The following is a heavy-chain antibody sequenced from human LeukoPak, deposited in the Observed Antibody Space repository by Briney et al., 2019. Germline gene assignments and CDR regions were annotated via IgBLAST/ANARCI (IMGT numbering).Heavy chain of an antibody. Sequence: GGSLRVSCAASGFSFGVYYMTWIRQAPGRGLEPLSFISPTGDIIKYVDSVKGRFTISRDNAKSSMYLEMNSLRAEDTAVYYCAREHWAAPDYWGQGTLVTVSP. D-gene: IGHD3-16*01. V-gene: IGHV3-11*01. CDR1: GFSFGVYY. J-gene: IGHJ4*02. CDR2: ISPTGDII. CDR3: AREHWAAPDY.